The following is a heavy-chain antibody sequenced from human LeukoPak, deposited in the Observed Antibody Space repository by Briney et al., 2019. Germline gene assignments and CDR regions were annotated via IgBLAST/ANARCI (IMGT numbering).Heavy chain of an antibody. V-gene: IGHV3-9*01. CDR2: ILWNSGSK. CDR3: VKDSNSGHYFTDVFDV. D-gene: IGHD3-3*01. Sequence: SLRLSCAASGFTFGDYAMHWVRQAPGKGLEWVSGILWNSGSKAYADSVKGRFSISRDNAKNSLHLEMNSLRVDDTALYYCVKDSNSGHYFTDVFDVWGQGTMVTVSS. CDR1: GFTFGDYA. J-gene: IGHJ3*01.